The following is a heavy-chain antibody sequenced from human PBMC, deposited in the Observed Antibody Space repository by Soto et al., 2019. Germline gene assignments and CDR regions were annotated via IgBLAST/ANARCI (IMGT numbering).Heavy chain of an antibody. J-gene: IGHJ4*02. CDR1: GGSISSYY. D-gene: IGHD3-10*01. CDR2: IYYSGST. CDR3: ARSFYGSGYHFDY. V-gene: IGHV4-59*01. Sequence: SETLSLTCTVSGGSISSYYWSWIRQPPGKGLEWIGYIYYSGSTNYNPSLKSRVTISVDTSKNQFSLKLSSVTAADTAVYYCARSFYGSGYHFDYWGQGTLVTVSS.